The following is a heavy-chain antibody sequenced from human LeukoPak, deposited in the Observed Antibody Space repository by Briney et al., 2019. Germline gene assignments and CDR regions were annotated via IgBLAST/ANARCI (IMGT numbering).Heavy chain of an antibody. J-gene: IGHJ6*03. V-gene: IGHV3-23*01. CDR2: ISGSGGST. D-gene: IGHD4-17*01. CDR1: GFTFSSYA. Sequence: PGGSLRLSCAASGFTFSSYAMSWVRQAPGEGLEWVSAISGSGGSTYYADSVKGRFTISRDNSKNTLYLQMNSLRAEDTAVYYCAKYGDYDYYYYMDVWGKGTTVTVSS. CDR3: AKYGDYDYYYYMDV.